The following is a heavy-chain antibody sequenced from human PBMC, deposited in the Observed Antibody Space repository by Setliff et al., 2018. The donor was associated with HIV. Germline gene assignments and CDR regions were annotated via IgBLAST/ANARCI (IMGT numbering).Heavy chain of an antibody. Sequence: SETLSLTCAVSGGSFSGYYWSWIRQPPGKGLEWIGEINQSGGINYNPSLKSRVTISIDTSKNQFSLKLSSVTAADTAVYYCARDPGYYYDSSGYSYYYMDVWGKGTTVTVSS. V-gene: IGHV4-34*01. CDR1: GGSFSGYY. CDR2: INQSGGI. D-gene: IGHD3-22*01. CDR3: ARDPGYYYDSSGYSYYYMDV. J-gene: IGHJ6*03.